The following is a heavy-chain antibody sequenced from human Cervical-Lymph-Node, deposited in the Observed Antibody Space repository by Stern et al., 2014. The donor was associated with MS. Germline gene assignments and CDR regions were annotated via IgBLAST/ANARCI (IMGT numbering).Heavy chain of an antibody. Sequence: VQLVESGGGVVQPGRSLRLSCASGFVFRRYALHWVRQAPGKGLEWVALISYDGRDKYYTDSVKGRFTVSRDNSNNTVDLEMNSLRLEDTAVYYCAKGGSGSYLDWGQGSLVTVSS. CDR3: AKGGSGSYLD. CDR1: GFVFRRYA. V-gene: IGHV3-30*04. D-gene: IGHD1-26*01. CDR2: ISYDGRDK. J-gene: IGHJ4*02.